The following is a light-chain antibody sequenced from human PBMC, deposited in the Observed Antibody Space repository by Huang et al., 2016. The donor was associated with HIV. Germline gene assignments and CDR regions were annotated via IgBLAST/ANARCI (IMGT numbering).Light chain of an antibody. CDR1: QTIANN. J-gene: IGKJ2*01. V-gene: IGKV3-15*01. CDR2: GDS. Sequence: LLTQSPVTLSVSPGENVTLSCRASQTIANNLAWYQQRRGQAPSLLIYGDSTRIIDIPGRFNGSAAGTQFTLTITSLQPDDFTVYFCQQYNVWPYTFGQGTKLEIK. CDR3: QQYNVWPYT.